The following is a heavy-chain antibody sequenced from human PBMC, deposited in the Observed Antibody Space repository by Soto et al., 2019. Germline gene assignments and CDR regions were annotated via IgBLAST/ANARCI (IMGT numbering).Heavy chain of an antibody. CDR3: PKDYESESYSGKYAIDS. CDR1: GFTFSSYV. D-gene: IGHD1-26*01. V-gene: IGHV3-23*01. J-gene: IGHJ5*01. Sequence: EVQLLESGGGLVQPGGSLRLSCAASGFTFSSYVMSWVRQAPGKGLEWVSAISGGHTTYYADSVKGRFTISRDNSKNTLYLQMNSLRAEVPALYYWPKDYESESYSGKYAIDSWGQGTLVSVTT. CDR2: ISGGHTT.